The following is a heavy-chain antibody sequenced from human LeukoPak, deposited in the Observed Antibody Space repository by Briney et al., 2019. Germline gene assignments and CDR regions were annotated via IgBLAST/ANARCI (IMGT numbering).Heavy chain of an antibody. Sequence: GSLRLSCAASGFTFSSYSMNWVRQAPGKGLEWVSSISSSSSYIYYADSVKGRFTISRDNAKNSLYLQMNSLRAEDTAVYYCARGGSTWSSNGGFDLWGRGTPVTVSS. CDR1: GFTFSSYS. V-gene: IGHV3-21*01. J-gene: IGHJ2*01. D-gene: IGHD6-13*01. CDR2: ISSSSSYI. CDR3: ARGGSTWSSNGGFDL.